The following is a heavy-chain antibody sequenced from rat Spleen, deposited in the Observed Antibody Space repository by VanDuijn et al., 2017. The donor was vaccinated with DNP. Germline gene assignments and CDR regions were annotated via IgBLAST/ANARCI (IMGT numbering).Heavy chain of an antibody. D-gene: IGHD1-4*01. CDR1: GFTFSDYY. CDR2: ISTSGGST. J-gene: IGHJ2*01. V-gene: IGHV5-27*01. Sequence: EVQLVESGGGLVQPGGSLKLSCAASGFTFSDYYMAWVRQAPTKGLEWVATISTSGGSTYYRDSVKGRFTISRDNAKSTLYLQMNSLRSEDTATYYCTRGTGITLRYFAYWGQGVMVTVSS. CDR3: TRGTGITLRYFAY.